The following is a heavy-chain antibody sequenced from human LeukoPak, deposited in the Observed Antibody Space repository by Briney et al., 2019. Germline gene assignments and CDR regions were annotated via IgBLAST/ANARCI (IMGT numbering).Heavy chain of an antibody. D-gene: IGHD5-12*01. Sequence: PGGSLRLSCAASGFTFSSYSMNWGRQAPGKGLEWVSSISSSSSYIYYADSVKGLFTISRDNATNSLYLQMNSLRAEDTAVYYCARDRGYSGYGGDYWGQGTLVTVSS. CDR1: GFTFSSYS. CDR3: ARDRGYSGYGGDY. V-gene: IGHV3-21*01. J-gene: IGHJ4*02. CDR2: ISSSSSYI.